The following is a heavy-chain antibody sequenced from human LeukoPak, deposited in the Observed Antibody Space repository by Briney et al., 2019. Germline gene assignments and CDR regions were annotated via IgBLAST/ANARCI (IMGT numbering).Heavy chain of an antibody. Sequence: GGSLRLSCAASGFTFSSYRMSWVRQAPGKGLEWVANIKQDGSEKYYADSVKGRFTISRDNAKNSLYLQMNSLRAEDTAVYYCARDYYDNSAYYYMDIWGKGTTVTVSS. J-gene: IGHJ6*03. CDR1: GFTFSSYR. CDR3: ARDYYDNSAYYYMDI. CDR2: IKQDGSEK. V-gene: IGHV3-7*01. D-gene: IGHD3-22*01.